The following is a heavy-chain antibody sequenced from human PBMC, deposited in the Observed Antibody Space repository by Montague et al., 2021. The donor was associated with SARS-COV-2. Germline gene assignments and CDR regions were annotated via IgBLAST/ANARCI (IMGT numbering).Heavy chain of an antibody. CDR1: GCSISNSNYY. CDR2: IYHSGST. Sequence: SETLSLTCTVSGCSISNSNYYWGCIRQPPGKGLEWIGEIYHSGSTTYNPSLKSRVTISVDKSKNQFFLTLTSLTAADTAVHYCARVQKTISGMLIPPYYFGFWGRGTLVTVSS. J-gene: IGHJ4*01. D-gene: IGHD3-3*01. V-gene: IGHV4-61*05. CDR3: ARVQKTISGMLIPPYYFGF.